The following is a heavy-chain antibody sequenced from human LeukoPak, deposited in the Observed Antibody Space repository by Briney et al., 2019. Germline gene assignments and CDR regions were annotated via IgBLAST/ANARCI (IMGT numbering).Heavy chain of an antibody. CDR3: AGETVSYWGDYHGMEV. D-gene: IGHD3-16*01. Sequence: PSETLSLTCTVSGGSVSNYYWSWIRQPPGKGLEWIGFIFYGGSTIYNPSLKSRGTISLDASKNQFSLKLSSVTATDTAVYYCAGETVSYWGDYHGMEVWGQGTTVTVSS. CDR1: GGSVSNYY. J-gene: IGHJ6*02. CDR2: IFYGGST. V-gene: IGHV4-59*02.